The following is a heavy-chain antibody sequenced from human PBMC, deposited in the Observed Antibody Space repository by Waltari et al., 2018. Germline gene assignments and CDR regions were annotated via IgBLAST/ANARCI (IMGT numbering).Heavy chain of an antibody. V-gene: IGHV3-30*03. CDR1: GFPFLSSV. J-gene: IGHJ6*02. CDR2: ISSDGSRK. Sequence: QVQLVESGGGVVQPGRSLRLSCAASGFPFLSSVLHGVRQTPGRGLEWVAVISSDGSRKSYADSVKGRFSISRDNSKNSLSLEMNSLRPEDTAVYYCASCTGGNCYYYGFDVWGQGTTVTVSS. D-gene: IGHD2-8*02. CDR3: ASCTGGNCYYYGFDV.